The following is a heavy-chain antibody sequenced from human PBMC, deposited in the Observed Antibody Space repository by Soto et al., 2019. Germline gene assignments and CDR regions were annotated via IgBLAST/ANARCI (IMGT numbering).Heavy chain of an antibody. V-gene: IGHV4-4*07. CDR1: GGSISQYY. D-gene: IGHD3-10*01. J-gene: IGHJ4*02. CDR3: ARGPGGFGDFSLDY. CDR2: IYSGGST. Sequence: QVLLQESGPGLVKPSETLSLSCGVSGGSISQYYWSWVRQPAGKGLEWIGRIYSGGSTNYNPSLESRVTMSVDTSKNKFSLKLSSVTAADTTVYYCARGPGGFGDFSLDYWGQGTLVTVSS.